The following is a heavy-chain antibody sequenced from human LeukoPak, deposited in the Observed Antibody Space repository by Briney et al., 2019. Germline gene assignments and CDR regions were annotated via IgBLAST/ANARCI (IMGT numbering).Heavy chain of an antibody. CDR2: ISYDGSNK. J-gene: IGHJ5*02. CDR3: AKKASSWSPRFDP. Sequence: GGSLRLSCAASGFTFSSYAMHWVRQAPGKGLEWVAVISYDGSNKYYADSVKGRFTISRDNSKNTLYLQMNSLRAEDTAVYHCAKKASSWSPRFDPWGQGTLVTVSS. V-gene: IGHV3-30*04. D-gene: IGHD6-13*01. CDR1: GFTFSSYA.